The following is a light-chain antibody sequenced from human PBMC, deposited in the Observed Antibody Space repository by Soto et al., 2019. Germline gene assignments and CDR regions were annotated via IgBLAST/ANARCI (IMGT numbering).Light chain of an antibody. V-gene: IGLV2-8*01. CDR2: EVN. J-gene: IGLJ3*02. Sequence: QSALTQPPSASGSTGQSVTISCTGPSSDVGGYVLVSWYQQHPGNAPKIMIYEVNRRHSGVPDRFSGAKSGNTVSLTVSGLQTEDGADYYCSSYAGSKNVSLFGEGTKVNVL. CDR3: SSYAGSKNVSL. CDR1: SSDVGGYVL.